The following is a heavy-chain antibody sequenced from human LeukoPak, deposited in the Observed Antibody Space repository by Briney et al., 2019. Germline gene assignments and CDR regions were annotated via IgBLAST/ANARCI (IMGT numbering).Heavy chain of an antibody. CDR2: ISYDGSNK. CDR3: ASNGGYSYGYWDYYYGMDV. D-gene: IGHD5-18*01. Sequence: GSLRLSCAASGFTFSSYGMHWVRQAPGKGLEWVAVISYDGSNKYYADSVKGRFTISRHNSKNTLYLQMNSLRAEDTAVYYCASNGGYSYGYWDYYYGMDVWGQGTTVTVSS. CDR1: GFTFSSYG. J-gene: IGHJ6*02. V-gene: IGHV3-30*03.